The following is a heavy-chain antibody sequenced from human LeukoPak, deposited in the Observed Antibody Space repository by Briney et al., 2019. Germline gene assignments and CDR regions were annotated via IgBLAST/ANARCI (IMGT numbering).Heavy chain of an antibody. J-gene: IGHJ4*02. Sequence: GGSLRLSCAASGFTFSTYAMSWVRQAPGKGLEWVSGINWNGGSTGYADSVKGRLTISRDNAKNSLYLQMNSLRAEDTALYYCARSPEEGVTNFDYWGQGTLVTVSS. V-gene: IGHV3-20*04. D-gene: IGHD4-11*01. CDR1: GFTFSTYA. CDR3: ARSPEEGVTNFDY. CDR2: INWNGGST.